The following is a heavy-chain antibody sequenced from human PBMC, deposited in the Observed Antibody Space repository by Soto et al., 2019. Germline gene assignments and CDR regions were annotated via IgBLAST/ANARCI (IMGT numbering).Heavy chain of an antibody. CDR1: GVTFSSYW. V-gene: IGHV3-74*01. J-gene: IGHJ1*01. CDR2: INSDGSST. D-gene: IGHD5-18*01. CDR3: ARVGRDTGPVQH. Sequence: GGSLRLSCAASGVTFSSYWMHWVRQAPGKGLVWVSRINSDGSSTSYADSVKGRFTISRDNAKNTLYLQMNSLRAEDTAVYYCARVGRDTGPVQHWGQGTLVTVSS.